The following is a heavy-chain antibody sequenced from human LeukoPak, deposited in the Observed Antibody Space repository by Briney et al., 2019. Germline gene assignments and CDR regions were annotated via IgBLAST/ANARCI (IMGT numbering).Heavy chain of an antibody. V-gene: IGHV3-74*01. J-gene: IGHJ4*02. CDR3: TRDITLTRGGRSDY. D-gene: IGHD3-10*01. Sequence: GGSLRLSCAASGFTFSSYWMYWVRQAPGKGLVWVSRINSDGKTTDYADSVKGRFTISRDNAKNTLYLQMNSLRAEDTAVYYCTRDITLTRGGRSDYWGQGTLVTVSA. CDR1: GFTFSSYW. CDR2: INSDGKTT.